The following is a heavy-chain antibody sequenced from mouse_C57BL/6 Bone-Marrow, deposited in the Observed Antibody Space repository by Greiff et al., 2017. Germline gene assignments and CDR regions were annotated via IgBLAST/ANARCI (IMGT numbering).Heavy chain of an antibody. CDR1: GFNIKDDY. CDR2: IDPEIGDT. J-gene: IGHJ2*01. Sequence: VQLKQSGAELVRPGASVKLSCTASGFNIKDDYIHWVKQRPEQGLEWIGWIDPEIGDTEYASKFPGKATITSYTSSNTAYLQLSSLASEDTAVYYCSSFDGNYFDFWGQGTPLTVAS. D-gene: IGHD2-3*01. CDR3: SSFDGNYFDF. V-gene: IGHV14-4*01.